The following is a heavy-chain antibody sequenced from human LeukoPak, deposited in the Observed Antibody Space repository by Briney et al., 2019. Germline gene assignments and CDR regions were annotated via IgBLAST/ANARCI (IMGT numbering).Heavy chain of an antibody. CDR2: INARGDT. CDR3: ARGQVPAARGYNWFDP. CDR1: GWSFNDYY. V-gene: IGHV4-34*01. Sequence: SETLSLTCAVYGWSFNDYYWNWIRQPPGKGLEWIGEINARGDTNFNPSLKSRVTISVATSKSQFSLRLTSMIAADTAVYYCARGQVPAARGYNWFDPWGQGTLVTVSS. D-gene: IGHD2-2*01. J-gene: IGHJ5*02.